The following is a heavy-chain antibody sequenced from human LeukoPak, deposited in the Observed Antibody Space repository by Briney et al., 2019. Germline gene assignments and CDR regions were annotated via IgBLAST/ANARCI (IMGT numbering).Heavy chain of an antibody. D-gene: IGHD6-13*01. CDR3: ARGAREQLGAHYYYYMDV. CDR1: GYTFTSYY. V-gene: IGHV1-46*01. CDR2: INPSGGST. Sequence: ASVKVSCKASGYTFTSYYMHWVRQAPGQGLEWMGIINPSGGSTSYAQKFQGRVTMTRDMTTSTVYMELSSLRSEDTAVYYCARGAREQLGAHYYYYMDVWGKGTTVTVSS. J-gene: IGHJ6*03.